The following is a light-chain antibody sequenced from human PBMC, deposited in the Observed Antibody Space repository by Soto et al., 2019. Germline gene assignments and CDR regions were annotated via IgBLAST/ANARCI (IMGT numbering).Light chain of an antibody. CDR3: LLSYCAAFYV. CDR1: TGAVTSGHY. CDR2: DTS. Sequence: QSVVTQEPSLTVSPGGTVTVTCGSSTGAVTSGHYPYWFQQKPGQAPRTLIYDTSNKHSWTPARFSGSLLGGKAALTLSGAQPEDEAEYYCLLSYCAAFYVFGTGTKVTVL. V-gene: IGLV7-46*01. J-gene: IGLJ1*01.